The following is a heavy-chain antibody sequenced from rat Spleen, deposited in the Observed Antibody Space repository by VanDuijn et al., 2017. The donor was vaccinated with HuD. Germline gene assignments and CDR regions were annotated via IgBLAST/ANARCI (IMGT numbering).Heavy chain of an antibody. CDR2: IGYSGST. J-gene: IGHJ3*01. V-gene: IGHV3-1*01. CDR1: GYSITSNY. CDR3: ARSDGTHYYLPFAD. D-gene: IGHD1-12*02. Sequence: EVQLQESGPGLVKPSQSLSLTCSVTGYSITSNYWGWIRKFPENKMEWMGYIGYSGSTGYNPSLKTRISITRDTSKNQFLLQLNSVTTQDTATYYCARSDGTHYYLPFADWGQGTLVTVAS.